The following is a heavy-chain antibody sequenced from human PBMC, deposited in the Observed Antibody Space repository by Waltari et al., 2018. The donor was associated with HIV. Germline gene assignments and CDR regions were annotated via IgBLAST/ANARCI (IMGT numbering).Heavy chain of an antibody. CDR1: GFTFSGYS. D-gene: IGHD6-13*01. Sequence: EVQLVESGGGLVKPGGSLRLCCAASGFTFSGYSMNWVRQAPGKGLEWVSSISSSSSYIYYADSVKCRFTISRDNAKNSLYLQMNSLRAEDTAVYYCAGSSSWFDYWGQGTLVTVSS. CDR2: ISSSSSYI. CDR3: AGSSSWFDY. V-gene: IGHV3-21*01. J-gene: IGHJ4*02.